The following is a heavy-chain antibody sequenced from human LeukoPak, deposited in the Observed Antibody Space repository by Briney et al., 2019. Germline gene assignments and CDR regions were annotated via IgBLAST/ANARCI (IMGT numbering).Heavy chain of an antibody. Sequence: SETLSLTCTVSGGSISSGGYYWSWIRQQPGKGLEWIGYIYYSGSTYYNPSLKSRVTISVDTSKNQFSLKLSSVTAADTAVYYCASGYQLPQGGFDYRGQGTLVTVSS. CDR1: GGSISSGGYY. CDR3: ASGYQLPQGGFDY. V-gene: IGHV4-31*03. J-gene: IGHJ4*02. CDR2: IYYSGST. D-gene: IGHD2-2*01.